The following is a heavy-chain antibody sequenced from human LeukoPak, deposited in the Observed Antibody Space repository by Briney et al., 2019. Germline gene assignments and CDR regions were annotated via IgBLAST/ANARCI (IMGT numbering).Heavy chain of an antibody. CDR3: ARGGYGGRIDL. Sequence: GGSLRLSCAASGFTFSSYAMSWVRQAPGKGLEWVSAISGSGGSTYYADSVKGRFTISRDNFRNTLYLQMNSLRAEDTAEYYCARGGYGGRIDLWGQGTQVTVSS. CDR2: ISGSGGST. CDR1: GFTFSSYA. V-gene: IGHV3-23*01. J-gene: IGHJ5*02. D-gene: IGHD2-15*01.